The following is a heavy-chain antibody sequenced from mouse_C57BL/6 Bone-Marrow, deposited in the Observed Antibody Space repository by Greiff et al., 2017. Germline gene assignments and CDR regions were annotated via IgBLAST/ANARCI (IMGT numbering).Heavy chain of an antibody. J-gene: IGHJ2*01. CDR1: GFTFSSYA. D-gene: IGHD6-2*01. V-gene: IGHV5-4*01. CDR3: AREELVYYIDY. Sequence: EVQLVESGGGLVKPGGSLKLSCAASGFTFSSYAMSWVRQTPGKRLEWVATISDGGGYTYYTDNVKGRFTISRDNAKNNLYRQMMHLESKDTAKCYCAREELVYYIDYWGQGTTLTVSS. CDR2: ISDGGGYT.